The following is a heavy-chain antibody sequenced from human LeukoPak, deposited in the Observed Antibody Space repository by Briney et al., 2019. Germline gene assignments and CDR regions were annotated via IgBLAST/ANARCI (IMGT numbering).Heavy chain of an antibody. V-gene: IGHV1-69*13. D-gene: IGHD2-21*02. J-gene: IGHJ3*02. CDR3: ARLPLGTYCGGDCRFDI. Sequence: VASVKVSCKASGGTFSSYAISRVRQAPGQGLEWMGGIIPIFGTANYAQKFQGRVTITADESTSTAYMELSSLRSEDTAVYYCARLPLGTYCGGDCRFDIWGQGTMVTVSS. CDR2: IIPIFGTA. CDR1: GGTFSSYA.